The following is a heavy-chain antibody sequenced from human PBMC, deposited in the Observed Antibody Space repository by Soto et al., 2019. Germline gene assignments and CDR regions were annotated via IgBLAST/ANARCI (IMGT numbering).Heavy chain of an antibody. Sequence: QVQLVQSGAEVKKPGASVKVSCKAFGYTFTDYYIHWVRQAPGQGLEWMGWINPSGGRTGYAEKFQGRLALTSETTESTVYMELSNLRSEDTAVYTCARDKRDRVPSDWFVPWGQGAQVSVST. V-gene: IGHV1-46*01. CDR3: ARDKRDRVPSDWFVP. J-gene: IGHJ5*02. CDR2: INPSGGRT. CDR1: GYTFTDYY.